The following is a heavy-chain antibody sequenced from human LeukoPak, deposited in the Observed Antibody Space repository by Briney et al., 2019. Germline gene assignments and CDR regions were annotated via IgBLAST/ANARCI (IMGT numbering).Heavy chain of an antibody. CDR2: ISGSGGST. Sequence: GGSLRLSCAASGFTFSSYAMSWVRQAPGKGREWVSAISGSGGSTYYADSVKGGFTIYRDNSKNTLYLQMNSLRAEDTAVYYCAKADNVEMATSCDYWGQGTLVTVSS. V-gene: IGHV3-23*01. J-gene: IGHJ4*02. CDR3: AKADNVEMATSCDY. CDR1: GFTFSSYA. D-gene: IGHD5-24*01.